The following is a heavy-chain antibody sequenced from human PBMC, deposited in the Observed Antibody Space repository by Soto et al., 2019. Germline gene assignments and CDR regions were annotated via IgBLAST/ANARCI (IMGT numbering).Heavy chain of an antibody. Sequence: PTLVNPTQTLTLTCTFSGFSLSTSGVGVGWIRQPPGKALEWLALIYWDDDKRYSPSLKSRLTITKDTSKNQVVLTVTNMDPVDTATYYCAHSEPHYYDSSGYYFFDYWGQGTLVTVSS. CDR1: GFSLSTSGVG. D-gene: IGHD3-22*01. CDR2: IYWDDDK. CDR3: AHSEPHYYDSSGYYFFDY. J-gene: IGHJ4*02. V-gene: IGHV2-5*02.